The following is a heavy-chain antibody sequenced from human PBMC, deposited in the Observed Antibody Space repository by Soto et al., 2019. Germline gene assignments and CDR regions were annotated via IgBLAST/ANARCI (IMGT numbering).Heavy chain of an antibody. CDR2: IIPIFGAA. V-gene: IGHV1-69*13. Sequence: GASVKVSCKASGGTFSSYAISWLRQAPGQGLEWMGGIIPIFGAANYAQKFQGRVTITADESTSTAYMELSSLRSEDTAVYYCARPESIAVAGTDYYFDYWGQGTLVTVSS. J-gene: IGHJ4*02. CDR3: ARPESIAVAGTDYYFDY. CDR1: GGTFSSYA. D-gene: IGHD6-19*01.